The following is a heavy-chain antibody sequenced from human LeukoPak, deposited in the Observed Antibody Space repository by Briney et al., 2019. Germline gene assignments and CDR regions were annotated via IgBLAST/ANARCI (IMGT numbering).Heavy chain of an antibody. CDR2: IKSKTEGGTT. J-gene: IGHJ4*02. CDR1: GFTFSNAG. V-gene: IGHV3-15*01. D-gene: IGHD3-9*01. CDR3: LYYDILTD. Sequence: GGTLRLSCAASGFTFSNAGRSWVRQAPGKGLEWADRIKSKTEGGTTDYAATVKGRITISRDDSKNTLYLQMNSLKTEDTAVYYCLYYDILTDGGQGTLVTVSS.